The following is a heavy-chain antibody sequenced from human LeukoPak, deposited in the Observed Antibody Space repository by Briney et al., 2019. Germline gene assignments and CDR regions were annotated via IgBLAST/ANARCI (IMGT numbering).Heavy chain of an antibody. V-gene: IGHV3-15*01. CDR1: GFSFANAW. J-gene: IGHJ4*02. Sequence: GGSLRLSCVASGFSFANAWMSWVRQAPGKGLEWVGRIKSKIDGGTTDYAAPVKGRFTISRDDSKTTLYLQMNSLKTEDTAVYYCTTDPGDYEIYRGQGTLVTVSS. CDR3: TTDPGDYEIY. CDR2: IKSKIDGGTT. D-gene: IGHD4-17*01.